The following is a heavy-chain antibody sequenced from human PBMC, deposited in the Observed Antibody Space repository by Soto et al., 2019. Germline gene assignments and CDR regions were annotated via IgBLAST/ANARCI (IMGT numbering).Heavy chain of an antibody. CDR2: INHSGST. D-gene: IGHD6-13*01. CDR3: ARGRVGAAGTIWFDP. Sequence: QVQLQQWVAGLLKPSETLSLTCAVYGGSFSGYYWSWIRQPPGKGLEWIGEINHSGSTNYNPSLKSRVTISVDTSKNQFSLKLSSVTAADTAVYYCARGRVGAAGTIWFDPWGQGTLVTVSS. CDR1: GGSFSGYY. J-gene: IGHJ5*02. V-gene: IGHV4-34*01.